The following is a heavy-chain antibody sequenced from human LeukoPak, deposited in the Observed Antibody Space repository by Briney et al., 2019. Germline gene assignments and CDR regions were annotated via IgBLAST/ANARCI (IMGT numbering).Heavy chain of an antibody. V-gene: IGHV3-23*01. CDR3: ARHGSWSFDY. CDR2: ISRGSGSNV. Sequence: GGSLRLSCAASGFTFSSHAMRWVRRAPGKGLEGVSAISRGSGSNVYYTDSLQGRFTIYRDNSKNKLYLHINRLRAEDTAEYYCARHGSWSFDYWGQGTLLTVSA. CDR1: GFTFSSHA. J-gene: IGHJ4*02. D-gene: IGHD6-13*01.